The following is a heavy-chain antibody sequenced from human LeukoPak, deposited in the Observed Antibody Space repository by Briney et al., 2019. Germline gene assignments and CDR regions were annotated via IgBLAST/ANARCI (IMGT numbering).Heavy chain of an antibody. D-gene: IGHD5-18*01. CDR2: ISSGAGTI. Sequence: PGGSLRLSCAASGFTFSDYYMSWLRQAPGKGLEWVSYISSGAGTIYYADSVKGRFTISRDNAKNSLYLQMNSLRADDTAVYYCARDLGYKYGSDYWGQGTLVTVSS. CDR1: GFTFSDYY. J-gene: IGHJ4*02. CDR3: ARDLGYKYGSDY. V-gene: IGHV3-11*04.